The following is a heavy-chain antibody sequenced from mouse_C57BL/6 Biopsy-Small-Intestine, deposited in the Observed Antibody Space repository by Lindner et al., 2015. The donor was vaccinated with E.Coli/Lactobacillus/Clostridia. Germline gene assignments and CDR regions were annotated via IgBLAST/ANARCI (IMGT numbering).Heavy chain of an antibody. J-gene: IGHJ3*01. Sequence: VQLQESGAELVKPGASVKLSCTASGFNIKDYYMHWVKQRTEQGLEWIGRIDPEDGGTKYAPKFQGKATITADTSSNTAYLQLSSLTSEDTAVYYCARDSNYGVPFAYWGQGTLVTVSA. CDR1: GFNIKDYY. CDR2: IDPEDGGT. CDR3: ARDSNYGVPFAY. D-gene: IGHD2-5*01. V-gene: IGHV14-2*01.